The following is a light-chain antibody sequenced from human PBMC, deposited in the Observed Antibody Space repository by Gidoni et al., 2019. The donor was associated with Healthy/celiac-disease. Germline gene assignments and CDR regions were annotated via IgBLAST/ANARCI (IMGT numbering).Light chain of an antibody. CDR2: GAS. CDR1: QRVSSSY. CDR3: QQYGSSPAT. J-gene: IGKJ1*01. V-gene: IGKV3-20*01. Sequence: DIVLTQSPGTLSLSPGERAPLSCRASQRVSSSYLAGYQQKPGQAPRLLIYGASSRATGIPDRFSGSGSGTDFTLTSSRLEPEDFAVYYWQQYGSSPATFXXXTKVEIK.